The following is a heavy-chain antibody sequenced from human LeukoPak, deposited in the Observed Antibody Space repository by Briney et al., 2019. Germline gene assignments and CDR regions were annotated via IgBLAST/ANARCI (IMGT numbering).Heavy chain of an antibody. V-gene: IGHV1-69*04. CDR3: AAEYSSPFNFDY. D-gene: IGHD6-13*01. Sequence: SVKVSCKASGGTFSSYAISWVRQAPGQGLEWMGRIIPILGIANYAQKFQGRVTITADKSSSTAYMELSSLRSEDTAVYYCAAEYSSPFNFDYWGQGTLVTVSS. CDR1: GGTFSSYA. CDR2: IIPILGIA. J-gene: IGHJ4*02.